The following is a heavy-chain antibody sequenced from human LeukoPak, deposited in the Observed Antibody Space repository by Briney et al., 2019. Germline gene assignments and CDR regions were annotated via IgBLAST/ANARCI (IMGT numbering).Heavy chain of an antibody. Sequence: EASVKVSCKASGYTFTGYYIHWVRQAPGQGLEWMGWINPNSGGTKYAQKFQGRVTMTRDTSISTAYMELRSDDTAVYYCATSSGYXXGYXXYWGQGTLVTVSS. CDR3: ATSSGYXXGYXXY. V-gene: IGHV1-2*02. CDR1: GYTFTGYY. CDR2: INPNSGGT. D-gene: IGHD3-22*01. J-gene: IGHJ1*01.